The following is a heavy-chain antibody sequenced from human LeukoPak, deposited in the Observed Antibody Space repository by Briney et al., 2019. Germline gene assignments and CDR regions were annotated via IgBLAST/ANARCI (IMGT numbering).Heavy chain of an antibody. CDR2: VSKDGNTK. CDR3: ARGIQPPKYYGSGSDTFDI. CDR1: GFTFSTYA. V-gene: IGHV3-30*04. D-gene: IGHD3-10*01. Sequence: GGSLRLSCVASGFTFSTYAIHWVRQAPGKGLEWVAVVSKDGNTKYYADSVEGRFTISRDNSKNTVYLQMNSPRAEDTSVYYCARGIQPPKYYGSGSDTFDIWGQGTMVTVSS. J-gene: IGHJ3*02.